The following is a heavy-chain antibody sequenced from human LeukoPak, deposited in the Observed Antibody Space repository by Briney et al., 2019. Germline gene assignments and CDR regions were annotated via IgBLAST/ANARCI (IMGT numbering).Heavy chain of an antibody. CDR3: ARSIGLTGGGVDV. CDR2: ITNGGSTI. CDR1: GFTFSDYN. V-gene: IGHV3-11*01. J-gene: IGHJ6*02. Sequence: PGGSLRLTCAASGFTFSDYNMNWVRQAPGKGLEWVSYITNGGSTIHHADSVKGRFTISRDNAKKTLYLQMNSLRAEDTVVYYCARSIGLTGGGVDVWGQGTTVTVSS. D-gene: IGHD3-9*01.